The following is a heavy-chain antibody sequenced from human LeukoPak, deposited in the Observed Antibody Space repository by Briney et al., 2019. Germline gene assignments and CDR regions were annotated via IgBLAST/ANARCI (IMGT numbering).Heavy chain of an antibody. CDR2: IYPGDSDT. Sequence: TGESLKISCKGSGYSFTRYWIGWVRQMPGKGLEWMGIIYPGDSDTRYSPSFQGQVTLSADKSISTAFLQWSSLKASDTAMYYCARQDERLQLGYWGQGTLVTVSS. J-gene: IGHJ4*02. CDR1: GYSFTRYW. D-gene: IGHD5-24*01. CDR3: ARQDERLQLGY. V-gene: IGHV5-51*01.